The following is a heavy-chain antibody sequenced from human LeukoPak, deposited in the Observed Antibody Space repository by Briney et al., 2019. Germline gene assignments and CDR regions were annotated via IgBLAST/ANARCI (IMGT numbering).Heavy chain of an antibody. D-gene: IGHD6-13*01. CDR1: GYTFTSYD. CDR2: MNPNSGNT. CDR3: ARESSSWYNIDY. J-gene: IGHJ4*02. V-gene: IGHV1-8*01. Sequence: ASVKVSCKASGYTFTSYDINWVRQATGQGLEWMGWMNPNSGNTGYAQKFQGRVTMIRNTSISTAYMELSSLRSEDTAVYYCARESSSWYNIDYWGQGTLVTVSS.